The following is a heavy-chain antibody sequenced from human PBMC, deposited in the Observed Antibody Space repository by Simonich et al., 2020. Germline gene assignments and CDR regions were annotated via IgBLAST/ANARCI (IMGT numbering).Heavy chain of an antibody. J-gene: IGHJ3*02. D-gene: IGHD3-22*01. CDR1: GFTFSSYA. CDR3: EKDIGERITMIVVVIDAFDI. V-gene: IGHV3-23*01. CDR2: ISGSGGST. Sequence: GGGLVQPGGSLRLSCAASGFTFSSYAMSSVRQAPGKGLEWVSAISGSGGSTYYADSVKGRFTISRDNSKNTLYLQMNSLRAEDTAVYYCEKDIGERITMIVVVIDAFDIWGQGTMVTVSS.